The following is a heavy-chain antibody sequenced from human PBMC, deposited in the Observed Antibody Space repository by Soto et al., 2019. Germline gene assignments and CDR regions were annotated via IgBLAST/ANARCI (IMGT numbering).Heavy chain of an antibody. CDR2: IYYSGST. D-gene: IGHD3-22*01. CDR1: GGSISSGGYY. J-gene: IGHJ4*02. Sequence: PSETLSLTCPVSGGSISSGGYYWSWIRQHPGKGLEWIGYIYYSGSTYYNPSLKSRVTISVDTSKNQFSLKLISVTAADTAVYYCARVVSSGEYFDSWGQGTLVTVSS. V-gene: IGHV4-31*03. CDR3: ARVVSSGEYFDS.